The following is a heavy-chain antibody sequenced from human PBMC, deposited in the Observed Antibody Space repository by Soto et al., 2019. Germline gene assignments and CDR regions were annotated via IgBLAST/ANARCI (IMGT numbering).Heavy chain of an antibody. CDR1: GGSISSGGYY. CDR3: ARVCGGDCHNAFDI. Sequence: QVQLQESGPGLVKPSQTLSLTCTVSGGSISSGGYYWSWIRQHPGKGLEWIGYIYYSGSTYSNPSLKSRVTISVDTSKNQVALKLSSVTAADTAVYYCARVCGGDCHNAFDIWGQGTMVTVSS. CDR2: IYYSGST. D-gene: IGHD2-21*02. V-gene: IGHV4-31*03. J-gene: IGHJ3*02.